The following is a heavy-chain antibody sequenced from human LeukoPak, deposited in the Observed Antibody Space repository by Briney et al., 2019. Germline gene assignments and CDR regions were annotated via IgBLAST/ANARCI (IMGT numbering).Heavy chain of an antibody. CDR3: AIVREDLYDYVWSH. J-gene: IGHJ4*02. CDR1: GGTFSSYA. D-gene: IGHD3-16*01. V-gene: IGHV1-69*05. Sequence: SVKVSCKASGGTFSSYAISWVRQAPGQGLEWMGRIIPIFGTANYAQKFQGRVTITTDESTSTAYMELSSLRSEDTAVYYCAIVREDLYDYVWSHWGQGALVTVSS. CDR2: IIPIFGTA.